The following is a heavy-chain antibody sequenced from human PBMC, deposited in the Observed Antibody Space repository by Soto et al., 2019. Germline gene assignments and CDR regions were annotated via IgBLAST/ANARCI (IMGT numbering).Heavy chain of an antibody. D-gene: IGHD2-21*01. CDR3: ARDIAVGPFDP. CDR2: IYYSGST. Sequence: LSLTCTVSGGSISSGGYYWSWIRQHPGKGLEWIGYIYYSGSTYYNPSLKSRVTISVDTSKNQFSLKLSSVTAADTAVYYCARDIAVGPFDPWGQGTVVTVSS. CDR1: GGSISSGGYY. J-gene: IGHJ5*02. V-gene: IGHV4-31*03.